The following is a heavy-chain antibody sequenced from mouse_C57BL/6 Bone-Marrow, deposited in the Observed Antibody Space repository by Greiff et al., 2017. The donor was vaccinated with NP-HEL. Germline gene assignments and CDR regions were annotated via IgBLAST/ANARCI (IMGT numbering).Heavy chain of an antibody. V-gene: IGHV5-6*01. D-gene: IGHD1-1*01. CDR1: GFTFSSYG. CDR3: ARHFIKDY. Sequence: DVQLVESGGDLVKPGGSLKLSCAASGFTFSSYGMSWVRQTPDKRLEWVATISSGGSYTYYPDSVKGRFTISRDNAKNTLYLQMSSLKSEDTAMYYCARHFIKDYWGQGTTLTVSS. CDR2: ISSGGSYT. J-gene: IGHJ2*01.